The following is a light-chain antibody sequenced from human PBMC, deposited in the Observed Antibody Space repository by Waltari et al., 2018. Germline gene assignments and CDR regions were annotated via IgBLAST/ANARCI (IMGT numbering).Light chain of an antibody. Sequence: EIVMMQSPATLSVSPGERATLSCRASQSVSSNLAWYQQKPGQAPRLLIYGASPRATGIPARFSGSGSGTEFTLTISSLQSEDFAVYYCQQYNNWPYTFGQGTKLEIK. CDR2: GAS. CDR1: QSVSSN. V-gene: IGKV3D-15*01. CDR3: QQYNNWPYT. J-gene: IGKJ2*01.